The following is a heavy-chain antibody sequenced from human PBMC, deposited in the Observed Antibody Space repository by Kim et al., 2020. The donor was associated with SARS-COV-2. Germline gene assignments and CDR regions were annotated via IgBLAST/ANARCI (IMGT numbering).Heavy chain of an antibody. CDR2: ISSSSYI. Sequence: GGSLRLSCAASGFTFSSYSMNWVRQAPGKGLEWVSSISSSSYIYYADSVKGRFTISRDNAKNSLYLQMNSLRAEDTAVYYCARDLSGYDFWSGNIGGYYMDVWGKGTTVTVSS. V-gene: IGHV3-21*01. CDR3: ARDLSGYDFWSGNIGGYYMDV. CDR1: GFTFSSYS. D-gene: IGHD3-3*01. J-gene: IGHJ6*03.